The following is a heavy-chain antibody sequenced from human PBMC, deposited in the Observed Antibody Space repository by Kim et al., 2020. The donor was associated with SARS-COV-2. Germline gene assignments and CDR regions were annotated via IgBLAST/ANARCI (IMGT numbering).Heavy chain of an antibody. D-gene: IGHD7-27*01. CDR3: AFFKLGKGAFDI. J-gene: IGHJ3*02. Sequence: GGSLRLSCAASGFSFSSYAMSWVRQAPGKGLEWVSAISGSGGSTYSADSVKGRFTISSDTSKTTLYLQMNSLRAEDTAVYYCAFFKLGKGAFDIWGQGTMVTVSS. CDR1: GFSFSSYA. V-gene: IGHV3-23*01. CDR2: ISGSGGST.